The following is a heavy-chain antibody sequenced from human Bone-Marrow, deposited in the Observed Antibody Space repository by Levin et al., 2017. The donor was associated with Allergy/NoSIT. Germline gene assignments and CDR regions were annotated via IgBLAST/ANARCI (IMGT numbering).Heavy chain of an antibody. CDR3: ARGRGVIVLSMDV. CDR1: GFTFSSYD. V-gene: IGHV3-13*01. D-gene: IGHD3-3*01. CDR2: IGTAGDT. J-gene: IGHJ6*02. Sequence: GGSLRLSCAASGFTFSSYDMHWVRQATGKGLEWVSAIGTAGDTYYPGSVKGRFTISRENAKNSLYLQMNSLRAGDTAVYYCARGRGVIVLSMDVWGQGTTVTVSS.